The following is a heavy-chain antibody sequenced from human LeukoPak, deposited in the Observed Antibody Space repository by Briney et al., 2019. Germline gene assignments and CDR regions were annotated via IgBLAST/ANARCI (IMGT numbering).Heavy chain of an antibody. J-gene: IGHJ3*02. CDR3: AMGVGYCHNNVCRMEAFDI. CDR1: GGTFSNFT. Sequence: SVKVSCKASGGTFSNFTINWVRQAPGQGLQWMGGILPLFGSAHYSQSFQGRVTITADESTTTAYTELGSLRFEDTAVYYCAMGVGYCHNNVCRMEAFDIWGQGTMVTASS. V-gene: IGHV1-69*01. D-gene: IGHD2-2*03. CDR2: ILPLFGSA.